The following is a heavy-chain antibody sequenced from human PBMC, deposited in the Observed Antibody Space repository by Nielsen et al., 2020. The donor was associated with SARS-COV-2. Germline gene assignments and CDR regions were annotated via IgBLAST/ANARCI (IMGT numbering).Heavy chain of an antibody. V-gene: IGHV3-23*01. CDR1: GFTFSTYG. CDR2: INGNGAPT. J-gene: IGHJ4*02. Sequence: GGSLRLSCAASGFTFSTYGMSWVRQAPGKGLEWVSLINGNGAPTYYADSVKGRFTISRDNSKNSLFLQLNNLRAEDTAVYSCVYGVLESWGQGTLVIVSS. CDR3: VYGVLES. D-gene: IGHD3-16*01.